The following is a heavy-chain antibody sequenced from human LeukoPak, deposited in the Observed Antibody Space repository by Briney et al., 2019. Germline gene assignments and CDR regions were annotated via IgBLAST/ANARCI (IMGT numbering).Heavy chain of an antibody. Sequence: GASVKVSCKASGYTFTGYYIHWVRQAPGQGLELMGWINPDSGGTNYAQIFQGRVTMTRDTSISTPYMGLNRLRSDAKAVYYCARVASAVYSDYWGQGNLVTVSS. CDR3: ARVASAVYSDY. CDR1: GYTFTGYY. CDR2: INPDSGGT. V-gene: IGHV1-2*02. J-gene: IGHJ4*02.